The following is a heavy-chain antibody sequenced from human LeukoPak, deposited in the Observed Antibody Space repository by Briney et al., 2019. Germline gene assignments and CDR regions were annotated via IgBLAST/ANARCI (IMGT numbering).Heavy chain of an antibody. J-gene: IGHJ4*02. V-gene: IGHV4-59*01. D-gene: IGHD2-8*01. Sequence: SETLSLTCTVSGGSISSYYWSWIRQPPGKGLEWIGYIYYSGSANYNPSLKSRVTISVDTSKNQFSLKLSSVTAADTAVYYCARVGEGMVDFDYWGQGTLVTVSS. CDR3: ARVGEGMVDFDY. CDR1: GGSISSYY. CDR2: IYYSGSA.